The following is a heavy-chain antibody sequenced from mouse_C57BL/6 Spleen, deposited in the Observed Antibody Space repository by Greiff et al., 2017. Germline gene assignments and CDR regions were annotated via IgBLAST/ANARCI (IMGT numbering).Heavy chain of an antibody. V-gene: IGHV1-50*01. CDR1: GYTFTSYW. CDR3: ASISLYYYGSSFDY. CDR2: IDPSDSYT. Sequence: QVQLQQSGAELVKPGASVKLSCKASGYTFTSYWMQWVKQRPGQGLEWIGEIDPSDSYTNYNHKFKGKATLTVDPSSSTAYMQLSSLTSEDSAVYYCASISLYYYGSSFDYWGQGATLTVSS. J-gene: IGHJ2*01. D-gene: IGHD1-1*01.